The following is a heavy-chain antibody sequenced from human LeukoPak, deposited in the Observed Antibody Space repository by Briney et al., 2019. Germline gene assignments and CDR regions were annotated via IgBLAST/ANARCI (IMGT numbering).Heavy chain of an antibody. Sequence: SETLSLTCTVSGGSISSYYWSWIRQPPGKGLEWIGSIYHSGSTYYNPSLKSRVTISVDTSKNQFSLKLSSVTAADTAVYYCARDSSGWAKNYWGQGTLVTVSS. CDR3: ARDSSGWAKNY. CDR2: IYHSGST. J-gene: IGHJ4*02. D-gene: IGHD6-19*01. V-gene: IGHV4-38-2*02. CDR1: GGSISSYY.